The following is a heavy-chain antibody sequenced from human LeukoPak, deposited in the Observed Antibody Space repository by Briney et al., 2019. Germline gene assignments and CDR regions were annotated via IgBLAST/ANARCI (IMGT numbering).Heavy chain of an antibody. J-gene: IGHJ4*02. D-gene: IGHD4-17*01. CDR1: GGSISSYY. V-gene: IGHV4-59*12. CDR2: IYYRGST. Sequence: SETLSLTCTVSGGSISSYYWSWIRQPPGKGLEWIGYIYYRGSTNYNPSLKSRVTISVDTSKNQFSLKLSSVTAADTAVYYCARTATYYGDYTLGRLVFDYWGQGTLVTVSS. CDR3: ARTATYYGDYTLGRLVFDY.